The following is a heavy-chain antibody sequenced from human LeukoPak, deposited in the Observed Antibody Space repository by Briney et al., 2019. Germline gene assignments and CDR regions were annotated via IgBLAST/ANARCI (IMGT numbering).Heavy chain of an antibody. D-gene: IGHD3-22*01. Sequence: GGSLRLSCAASGFTFDDYAMHWVRQAPGKGLEWVSGISWNSGSIGYADSVKGRFTISRDNAKNTLYLQMNSLRAEDTAVYYCAKDRTLYYYDSSGYYYWGQGTLVTVSS. CDR2: ISWNSGSI. CDR1: GFTFDDYA. V-gene: IGHV3-9*01. J-gene: IGHJ4*02. CDR3: AKDRTLYYYDSSGYYY.